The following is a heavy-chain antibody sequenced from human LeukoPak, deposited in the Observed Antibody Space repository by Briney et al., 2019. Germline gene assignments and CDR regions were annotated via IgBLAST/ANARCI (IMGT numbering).Heavy chain of an antibody. CDR3: ARVGGIAVAGTSYDFDY. Sequence: SETLSLTCAVSGYSISSGYYWGWIRQPPGKGLEWIGSIYHSGSTYYNPSHKSRVTISVDTSKNQFSLKLSSVTAADTAVYYCARVGGIAVAGTSYDFDYWGQGTLVTVSS. V-gene: IGHV4-38-2*01. J-gene: IGHJ4*02. CDR1: GYSISSGYY. CDR2: IYHSGST. D-gene: IGHD6-19*01.